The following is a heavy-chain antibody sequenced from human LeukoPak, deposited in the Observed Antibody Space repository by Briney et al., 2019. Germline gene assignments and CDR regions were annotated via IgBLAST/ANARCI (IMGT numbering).Heavy chain of an antibody. D-gene: IGHD3-3*01. CDR2: ISTNGGST. Sequence: GGSLRLSCAASGFTFSSYAMSWVRQAQGQGRERDSAISTNGGSTYYADSVKGRFTISRDNSKNTLYLQMNSLRAEDTAVYYCAKHYDFWSGYFPFDYWGQGTLVTVSS. CDR3: AKHYDFWSGYFPFDY. V-gene: IGHV3-23*01. CDR1: GFTFSSYA. J-gene: IGHJ4*02.